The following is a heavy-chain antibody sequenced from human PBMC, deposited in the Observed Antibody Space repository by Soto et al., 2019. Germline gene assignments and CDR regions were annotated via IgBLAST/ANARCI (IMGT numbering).Heavy chain of an antibody. CDR3: AREDYDSSGYYYYYYGMDV. J-gene: IGHJ6*02. Sequence: SETLSLTCAVSGYSISSGYYWGWIRQPPGKGLEWIGSIYHSGSTYYNPSLKSRVTISVDTSKNQFSLKLSSVTAADTAVYYCAREDYDSSGYYYYYYGMDVWGQGTTVTVS. D-gene: IGHD3-22*01. V-gene: IGHV4-38-2*02. CDR2: IYHSGST. CDR1: GYSISSGYY.